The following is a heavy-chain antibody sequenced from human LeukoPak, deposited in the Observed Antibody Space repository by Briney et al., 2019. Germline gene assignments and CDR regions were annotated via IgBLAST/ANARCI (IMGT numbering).Heavy chain of an antibody. V-gene: IGHV1-24*01. CDR1: GYTLTELS. CDR2: FDPEDGEI. D-gene: IGHD2-2*02. Sequence: ASVKVSCKVSGYTLTELSMHWVRQAPGKGLEWMGGFDPEDGEIIYAQKFQGRVTMTEDTSTDTAYMELSSLRSEDTAVYYCATRRPAAILDYFDYWGQGTLVTVSS. J-gene: IGHJ4*02. CDR3: ATRRPAAILDYFDY.